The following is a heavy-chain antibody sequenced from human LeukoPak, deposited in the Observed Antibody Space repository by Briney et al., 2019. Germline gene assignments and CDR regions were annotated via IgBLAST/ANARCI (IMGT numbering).Heavy chain of an antibody. CDR3: ARDPFPIVPAATRGAYYYMDV. Sequence: PSETLSLTCTVSADSIVSFHWSWIRQSAGKGLEWVGRVFHSGTTKNPSLKSRVTMSLDTSKNLLSLTMTSVTAADTAVYYCARDPFPIVPAATRGAYYYMDVWGKGTTVTVSS. CDR2: VFHSGTT. J-gene: IGHJ6*03. CDR1: ADSIVSFH. D-gene: IGHD2-2*01. V-gene: IGHV4-4*07.